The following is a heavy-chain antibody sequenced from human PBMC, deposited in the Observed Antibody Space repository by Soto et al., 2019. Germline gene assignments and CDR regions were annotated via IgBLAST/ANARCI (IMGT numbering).Heavy chain of an antibody. CDR1: GFTFSNAW. CDR3: AKEPYAYCISTSCLGWFDP. Sequence: TGGSLRLSCAVSGFTFSNAWMSWVRQAPGKGLEWVGRIKSKTDGGTTDYAAPVKGRFTISRDDSKNTLYLQMNSLRAEDTAVYYCAKEPYAYCISTSCLGWFDPWGQGTLVTVSS. J-gene: IGHJ5*02. V-gene: IGHV3-15*01. D-gene: IGHD2-2*01. CDR2: IKSKTDGGTT.